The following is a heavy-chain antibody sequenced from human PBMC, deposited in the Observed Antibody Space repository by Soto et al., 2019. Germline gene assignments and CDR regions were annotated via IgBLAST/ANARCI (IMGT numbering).Heavy chain of an antibody. V-gene: IGHV4-34*01. CDR2: INHSGST. Sequence: PSETLSLTCAVYGGSFSGYYWSWIRQPPGKGLEWIGEINHSGSTNYNPSLKSRVTISVDTSKNQFSLKLSSVTAADTAVYYCARWGYAARFGYWGQGTLVTVSS. J-gene: IGHJ4*02. D-gene: IGHD5-12*01. CDR1: GGSFSGYY. CDR3: ARWGYAARFGY.